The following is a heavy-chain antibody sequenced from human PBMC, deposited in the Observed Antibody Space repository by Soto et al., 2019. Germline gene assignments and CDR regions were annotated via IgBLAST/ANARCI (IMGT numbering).Heavy chain of an antibody. CDR1: GYTFTGYY. J-gene: IGHJ5*02. Sequence: GASVKVSCKASGYTFTGYYMHWVRQAPGQGLEWMGWINPNSGGTNYAQKFQGRVTMTRDTSISTAYMELSRLRSDDTAVYYCARVRFLEWSPYNWFDPWGQGTLVTVSS. CDR2: INPNSGGT. D-gene: IGHD3-3*01. CDR3: ARVRFLEWSPYNWFDP. V-gene: IGHV1-2*02.